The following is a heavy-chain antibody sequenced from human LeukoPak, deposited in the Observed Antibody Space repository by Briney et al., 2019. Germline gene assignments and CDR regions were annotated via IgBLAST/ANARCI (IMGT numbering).Heavy chain of an antibody. CDR3: AKDSQTLWFGELFEYFDY. V-gene: IGHV3-21*01. CDR1: GFSFSSYS. Sequence: GGSLRLSCAASGFSFSSYSMNWVRQAPGKGLEWVSFISTSSSYIYYADSVKGRFTISRDNSKNTLYLQMNSLRAEDTAVYYRAKDSQTLWFGELFEYFDYWGQGTLVTVSS. D-gene: IGHD3-10*01. CDR2: ISTSSSYI. J-gene: IGHJ4*02.